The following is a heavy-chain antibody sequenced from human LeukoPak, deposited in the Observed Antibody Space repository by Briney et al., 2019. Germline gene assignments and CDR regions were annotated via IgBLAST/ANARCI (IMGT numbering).Heavy chain of an antibody. J-gene: IGHJ4*02. CDR3: AREDSGSYSLGFDY. CDR2: ISSSSSYI. Sequence: GGSLRLSCAASGFTFSSYSMNWVRQAPGKGLEWVSYISSSSSYIYYADSVKGRFTISRDNAKNSLYLQMNSLRAEDTAVYYCAREDSGSYSLGFDYWGQGTLVTVSS. V-gene: IGHV3-21*05. CDR1: GFTFSSYS. D-gene: IGHD1-26*01.